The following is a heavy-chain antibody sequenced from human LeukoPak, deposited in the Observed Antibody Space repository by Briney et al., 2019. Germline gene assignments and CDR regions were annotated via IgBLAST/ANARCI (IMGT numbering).Heavy chain of an antibody. CDR1: SGSINSFY. CDR3: AREEASARSAAFDY. Sequence: PSETLSLTCTVSSGSINSFYWNWIRQPPGKGLEWIGYISYSGSTDCNFSLKSRVTISIDTSKNHFSLKLNSVTAADTAVYYCAREEASARSAAFDYWGQGTLVTVSS. CDR2: ISYSGST. D-gene: IGHD2-15*01. V-gene: IGHV4-59*01. J-gene: IGHJ4*02.